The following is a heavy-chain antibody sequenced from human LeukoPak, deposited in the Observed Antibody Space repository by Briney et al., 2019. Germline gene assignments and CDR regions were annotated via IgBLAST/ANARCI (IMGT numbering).Heavy chain of an antibody. CDR2: ISNDGIDK. J-gene: IGHJ4*02. CDR3: AKVAATLFGFFDF. V-gene: IGHV3-30*18. D-gene: IGHD3-10*02. CDR1: GFIFTDCG. Sequence: GRSLRLSCAASGFIFTDCGMHWVRQAPGKGLEWVAVISNDGIDKYYADSVKGRFTISRDNSKNTLYLQMNSLRAEDTAVYYCAKVAATLFGFFDFWGQGTLVTVSS.